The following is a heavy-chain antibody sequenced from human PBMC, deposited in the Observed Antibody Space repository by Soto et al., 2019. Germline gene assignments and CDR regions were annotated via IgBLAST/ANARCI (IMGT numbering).Heavy chain of an antibody. CDR2: ISSSGVT. Sequence: SETLSLTCTVSGGSIDSGDYYWGWVRQSPGKGLEWIGSISSSGVTSYNPSLQNRITMSVDSSMTHFSLRLTSVTAADAAVYFCVRPLRFLEWIAFRHWGQGTQVTVSS. CDR1: GGSIDSGDYY. V-gene: IGHV4-39*02. J-gene: IGHJ4*02. D-gene: IGHD3-3*01. CDR3: VRPLRFLEWIAFRH.